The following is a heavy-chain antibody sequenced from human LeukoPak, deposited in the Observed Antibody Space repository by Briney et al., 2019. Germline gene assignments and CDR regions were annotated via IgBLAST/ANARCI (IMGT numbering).Heavy chain of an antibody. CDR3: ARVGLYYFDSSGYYNPDGFDI. V-gene: IGHV4-59*01. J-gene: IGHJ3*02. CDR1: GGSFSGYY. CDR2: IYYSGST. D-gene: IGHD3-22*01. Sequence: PSETLSLTCAVYGGSFSGYYWSWIRQPPGKGLEWIGYIYYSGSTNYNPSLKSRVTISIDTSKNQFSLKLSSVTAADTAVYYCARVGLYYFDSSGYYNPDGFDIWGQGTMVTVSS.